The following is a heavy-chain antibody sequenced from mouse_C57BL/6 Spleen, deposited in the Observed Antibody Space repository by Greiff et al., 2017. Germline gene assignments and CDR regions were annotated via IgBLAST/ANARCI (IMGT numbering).Heavy chain of an antibody. Sequence: QVQLQQPGAELVMPGASVKLSCKASGYTFTSYWMHWVKQRPGQGLEWIGAIDPSDSYTNYNQKFKGKSTLTGDKSSSTASMQLSSLTSEDSAVYSCARGGCHGYYAMDYWGQGTSVTVSS. CDR2: IDPSDSYT. D-gene: IGHD6-1*01. V-gene: IGHV1-69*01. CDR3: ARGGCHGYYAMDY. J-gene: IGHJ4*01. CDR1: GYTFTSYW.